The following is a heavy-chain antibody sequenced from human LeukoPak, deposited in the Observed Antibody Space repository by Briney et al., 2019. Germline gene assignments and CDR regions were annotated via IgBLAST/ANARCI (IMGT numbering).Heavy chain of an antibody. CDR3: ARDGAGHGHNWNSFDY. J-gene: IGHJ4*02. CDR1: GGSISGYY. V-gene: IGHV4-4*09. D-gene: IGHD1-20*01. CDR2: IHTTGGT. Sequence: PSEILSLTCSVSGGSISGYYWSWIRQPPGKGLEWIGYIHTTGGTNYSPSLKSRVTISVDTSKNQFSLKLSSVTAADTAVYYCARDGAGHGHNWNSFDYWGQGTLVTVSS.